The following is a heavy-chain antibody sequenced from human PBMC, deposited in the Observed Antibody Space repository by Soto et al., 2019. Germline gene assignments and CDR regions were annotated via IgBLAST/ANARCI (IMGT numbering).Heavy chain of an antibody. J-gene: IGHJ6*02. Sequence: EVQLVESGGGLVKPGGSLRLSCAASGFTFSNAWMNWVRQAPGKGLEWVGRIKSKIDGGTTDYAAPVKGRFTISRDDSKNTLYLQMNSLKTEDTAVYYCTTDLGDFWSGYSHPLKYGMDVWGQGTTVTVSS. CDR3: TTDLGDFWSGYSHPLKYGMDV. D-gene: IGHD3-3*01. CDR2: IKSKIDGGTT. V-gene: IGHV3-15*07. CDR1: GFTFSNAW.